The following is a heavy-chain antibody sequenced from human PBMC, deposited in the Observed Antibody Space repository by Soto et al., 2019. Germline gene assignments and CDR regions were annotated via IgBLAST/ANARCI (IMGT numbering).Heavy chain of an antibody. Sequence: ASVKVSCKASGGTFSSYAISWVRQAPGQGLEWMGGIIPIFGTANYAQKFQGRVTITADKSTSTAYMELSSLRSEDTAVYYCARSDYDSWSGSYMPQEFWLDPWGQGTLVTVYS. J-gene: IGHJ5*02. D-gene: IGHD3-3*01. CDR1: GGTFSSYA. CDR3: ARSDYDSWSGSYMPQEFWLDP. V-gene: IGHV1-69*06. CDR2: IIPIFGTA.